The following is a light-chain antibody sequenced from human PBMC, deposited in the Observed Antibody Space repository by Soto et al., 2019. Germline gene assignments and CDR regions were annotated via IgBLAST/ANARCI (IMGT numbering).Light chain of an antibody. Sequence: QSVLTQPASVSGSPGQSIAISCTGTSSDIGGYNYVSWYQQHPGKAPKLMIYEVSNRPSGVSNRFSGSKSGNTASLTISGLQAGDEAHYYCSSFTSSLTLVFGGGTQLTVL. CDR1: SSDIGGYNY. CDR3: SSFTSSLTLV. J-gene: IGLJ3*02. V-gene: IGLV2-14*01. CDR2: EVS.